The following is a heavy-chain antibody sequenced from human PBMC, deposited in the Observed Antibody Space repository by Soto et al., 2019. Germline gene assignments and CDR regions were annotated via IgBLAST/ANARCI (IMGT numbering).Heavy chain of an antibody. CDR1: GFIFNTYA. J-gene: IGHJ6*02. CDR3: ARPGSGYDVMSGHYFYYYHTMDV. CDR2: ISYDGSTK. Sequence: LRLSCAASGFIFNTYAMHWVRQAPGKGLEWVAVISYDGSTKDYADSVKGRFTISRDNSKNTLYLQMSSLRTEDTAVYYCARPGSGYDVMSGHYFYYYHTMDVWGQGPPITVSS. D-gene: IGHD3-9*01. V-gene: IGHV3-30-3*01.